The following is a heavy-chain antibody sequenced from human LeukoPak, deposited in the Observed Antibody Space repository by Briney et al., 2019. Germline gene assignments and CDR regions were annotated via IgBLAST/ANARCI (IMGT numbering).Heavy chain of an antibody. CDR1: GYTFTSYD. V-gene: IGHV1-2*02. J-gene: IGHJ4*02. Sequence: EASVKVSCKASGYTFTSYDINWVRQATGQGLEWMGWINPNSGGTNYAQKFQGRVTMTRDTSISTAYMELSRLRSDDTAVYYCASSDMVTVSNLDYWGQGTLVTVSS. CDR3: ASSDMVTVSNLDY. D-gene: IGHD2-21*02. CDR2: INPNSGGT.